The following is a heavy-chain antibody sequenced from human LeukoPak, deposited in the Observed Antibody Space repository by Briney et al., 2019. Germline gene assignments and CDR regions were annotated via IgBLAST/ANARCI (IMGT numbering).Heavy chain of an antibody. CDR3: ARGRGQLYYSLPDPAHGMDV. V-gene: IGHV1-8*01. D-gene: IGHD1-26*01. J-gene: IGHJ6*02. CDR1: GYTFTSYD. Sequence: GASVKVSCKASGYTFTSYDINWVRQATGQGLEWMGWMNPNSGNTGYAQKFQGRVTMTRDTSISTAYMELNRLRSDDTAVYYCARGRGQLYYSLPDPAHGMDVWGQGTTVTVSS. CDR2: MNPNSGNT.